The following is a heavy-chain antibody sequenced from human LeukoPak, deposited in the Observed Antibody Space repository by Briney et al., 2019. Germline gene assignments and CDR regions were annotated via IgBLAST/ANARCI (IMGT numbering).Heavy chain of an antibody. V-gene: IGHV1-2*02. J-gene: IGHJ3*02. CDR3: AKVASTTRRHDAFDI. CDR2: ITPSSGGT. CDR1: GYTLTDYY. D-gene: IGHD1-1*01. Sequence: ASVKVSRKASGYTLTDYYIHWVRQAPGQGLEWMGWITPSSGGTIYAQKFQGRVTMTRDVSISTAYMELSRLRSDDTAVYYCAKVASTTRRHDAFDIWGQGTLVTVSS.